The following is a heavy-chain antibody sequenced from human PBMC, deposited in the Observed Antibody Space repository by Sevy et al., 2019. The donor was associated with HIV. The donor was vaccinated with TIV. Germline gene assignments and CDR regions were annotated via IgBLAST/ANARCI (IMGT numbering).Heavy chain of an antibody. CDR1: GFTFSSYA. J-gene: IGHJ6*02. D-gene: IGHD3-22*01. CDR3: HGDYDSSQLASYYYYGMDV. Sequence: LSLTCAASGFTFSSYAMSWVRQAPGKGLEWVSTIRGSGGSTYYADSVKGRFTISRDNSKNTLYLQMNSLRAEDTAVYYCHGDYDSSQLASYYYYGMDVWGQGTTVTVSS. V-gene: IGHV3-23*01. CDR2: IRGSGGST.